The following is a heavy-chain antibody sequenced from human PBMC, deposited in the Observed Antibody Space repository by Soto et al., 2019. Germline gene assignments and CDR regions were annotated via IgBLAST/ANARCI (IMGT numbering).Heavy chain of an antibody. J-gene: IGHJ5*02. V-gene: IGHV1-69*13. CDR1: GGTFSSYA. D-gene: IGHD3-10*01. CDR3: ARVWLQGNWFDP. Sequence: SVKVSCKASGGTFSSYAISWVRQAPGQGLEWMGGIIPIFGTANYAQKFQGRVTITADESTSTAYMELSSLRSEDTAVYDCARVWLQGNWFDPWGQGTLVTVS. CDR2: IIPIFGTA.